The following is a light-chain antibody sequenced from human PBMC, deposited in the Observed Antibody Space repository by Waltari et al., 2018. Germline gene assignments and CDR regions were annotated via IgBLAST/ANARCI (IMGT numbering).Light chain of an antibody. Sequence: DIVMTQSPDSLAVSLGERATINCKSSQTVLYRDNNKNYLTWYQQKPGHPPKLLFSWASIRESGVPARLSASGSGTDFTLTISSMQAEDVAVYYCHQHYTTPWTFGQGTKVEIK. J-gene: IGKJ1*01. CDR3: HQHYTTPWT. V-gene: IGKV4-1*01. CDR1: QTVLYRDNNKNY. CDR2: WAS.